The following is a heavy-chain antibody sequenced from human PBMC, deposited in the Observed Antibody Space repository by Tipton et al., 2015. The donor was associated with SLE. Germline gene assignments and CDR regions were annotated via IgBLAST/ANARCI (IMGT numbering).Heavy chain of an antibody. J-gene: IGHJ4*02. V-gene: IGHV6-1*01. CDR1: GDSVSSNSAA. CDR3: ARGEDSSGWTFDY. CDR2: TYYRSKWYN. D-gene: IGHD6-19*01. Sequence: LRLSCAISGDSVSSNSAAWNWIRQSPSRGLEWLGRTYYRSKWYNDYAVSVKSRITINPDTSKNQFSLQLTSVTPEDTAVYYCARGEDSSGWTFDYWGQGTLVTVSS.